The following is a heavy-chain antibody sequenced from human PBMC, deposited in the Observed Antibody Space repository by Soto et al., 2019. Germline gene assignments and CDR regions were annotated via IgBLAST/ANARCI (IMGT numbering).Heavy chain of an antibody. D-gene: IGHD3-16*02. Sequence: QVQLVQSGAEVKKPGSSVKVSCKASGGTFSSYAISWVRQAPGQGLEWMGGIIPIFGTANYAQKFQGRVKITAEESARTADMGLSSLGSEEKAVYYCASDGDCVWVIYRSNGFDHWGQGTLVTVSS. CDR1: GGTFSSYA. J-gene: IGHJ5*02. CDR2: IIPIFGTA. V-gene: IGHV1-69*01. CDR3: ASDGDCVWVIYRSNGFDH.